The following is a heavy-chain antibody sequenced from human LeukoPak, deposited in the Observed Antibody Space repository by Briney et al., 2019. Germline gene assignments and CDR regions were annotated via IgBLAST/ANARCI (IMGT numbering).Heavy chain of an antibody. D-gene: IGHD1-26*01. J-gene: IGHJ4*02. Sequence: GGSLRLSCAPSGFTFSSYAMSWIRQAPGKGLEWVSAIVGSGGSTYYADSVKGRFTISRDNSKNTLYLQMNSLRAEDTAVYYCARPKSGSYPGYYFDYWGQGTLVTVSS. CDR3: ARPKSGSYPGYYFDY. V-gene: IGHV3-23*01. CDR1: GFTFSSYA. CDR2: IVGSGGST.